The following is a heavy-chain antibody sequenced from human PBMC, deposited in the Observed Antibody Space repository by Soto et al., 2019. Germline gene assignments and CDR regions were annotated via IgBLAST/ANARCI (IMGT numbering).Heavy chain of an antibody. CDR1: GFTFSSYA. J-gene: IGHJ4*02. D-gene: IGHD1-20*01. CDR3: ARDAGEFSIITGRGTY. V-gene: IGHV3-30-3*01. Sequence: VQLVESGGGVVQPGRSLRLSCAASGFTFSSYAMHWVRQAPGKGLEWVAVISYDGSNKYYADSVKGRFTISRDNSKNTLYLQRNSLRAEDTAVYYCARDAGEFSIITGRGTYWGQGTLVTVSS. CDR2: ISYDGSNK.